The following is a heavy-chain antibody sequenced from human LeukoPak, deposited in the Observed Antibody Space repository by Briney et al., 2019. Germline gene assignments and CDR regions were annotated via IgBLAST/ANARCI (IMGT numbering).Heavy chain of an antibody. Sequence: SETLSLTCAVYGGSFSGYYWSWIRQPPGKGLEWIGEINHSGSTNYNPSLKSRVTISVDTSKNQFSLKLSSVTAADTAVYYCARGGHRRRAHFDYWGQGTLVTVSS. CDR1: GGSFSGYY. J-gene: IGHJ4*02. D-gene: IGHD3-16*02. CDR3: ARGGHRRRAHFDY. CDR2: INHSGST. V-gene: IGHV4-34*01.